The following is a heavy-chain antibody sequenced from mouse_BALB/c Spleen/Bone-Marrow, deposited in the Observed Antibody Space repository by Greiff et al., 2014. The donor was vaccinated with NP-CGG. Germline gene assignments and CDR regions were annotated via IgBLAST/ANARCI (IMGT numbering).Heavy chain of an antibody. CDR2: IDPANGNT. J-gene: IGHJ3*01. Sequence: VQLQQSGAGLVKPGASVKLSCTASGFNIKDTYMHWVKQRPEQGLEWIGRIDPANGNTKYDPKFQGKATITADTSSNTAYLQLSSLTSEDTAVYYCASYYYGSSLFAYWGQGTLVTVSA. CDR1: GFNIKDTY. CDR3: ASYYYGSSLFAY. V-gene: IGHV14-3*02. D-gene: IGHD1-1*01.